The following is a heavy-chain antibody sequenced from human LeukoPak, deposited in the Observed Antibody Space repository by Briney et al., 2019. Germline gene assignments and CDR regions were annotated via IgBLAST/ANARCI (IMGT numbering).Heavy chain of an antibody. CDR1: DVSISRYY. Sequence: SETLSLTGTGSDVSISRYYWSWLRQPPGKGLEWIGYIYYIGSTNYNPSLKSRVTISVDTSKNQFSLKLSSVTAADTAVYYCARGREWELLWDWFDPWGQGTLVTVSS. CDR2: IYYIGST. D-gene: IGHD1-26*01. J-gene: IGHJ5*02. CDR3: ARGREWELLWDWFDP. V-gene: IGHV4-59*08.